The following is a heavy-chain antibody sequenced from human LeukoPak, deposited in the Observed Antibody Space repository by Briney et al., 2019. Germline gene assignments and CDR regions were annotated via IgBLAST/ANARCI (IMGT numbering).Heavy chain of an antibody. CDR1: GYTFTSYG. V-gene: IGHV1-18*01. Sequence: GASVKVSCKASGYTFTSYGLSWVRQAPGQGPEWMGWIRIYNGNTKFAQSFQGRVTLTRDTTTSTAYMELRNLKSDDTAVYFCARDPPLYDSTGWWFDPWGQGTLATVSS. CDR2: IRIYNGNT. J-gene: IGHJ5*02. D-gene: IGHD3-22*01. CDR3: ARDPPLYDSTGWWFDP.